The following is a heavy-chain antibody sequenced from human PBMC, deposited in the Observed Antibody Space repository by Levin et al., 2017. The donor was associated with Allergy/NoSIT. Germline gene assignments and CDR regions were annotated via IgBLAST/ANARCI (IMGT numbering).Heavy chain of an antibody. D-gene: IGHD6-19*01. Sequence: HSQTLSLTCTVSGGSISSSSYYWGWIRQPPGKGLEWIGSIYYSGSTYYNPSLKSRVTISVDTSKNQFSLKLSSVTAADTAVYYCAIHAVAGMSEVGGSGNFDYWGQGTLVTVSS. CDR1: GGSISSSSYY. CDR2: IYYSGST. J-gene: IGHJ4*02. V-gene: IGHV4-39*01. CDR3: AIHAVAGMSEVGGSGNFDY.